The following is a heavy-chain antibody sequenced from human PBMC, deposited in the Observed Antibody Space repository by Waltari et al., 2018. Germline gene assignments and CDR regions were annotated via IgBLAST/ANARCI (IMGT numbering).Heavy chain of an antibody. Sequence: QVQLQESGPGLVKPSETLSLTCTVSGGSISSYYWSWIRQPPGKGLEWIGYIYYSGSTNHNPSLKSRVTISVDTSKNQFSLKLSSVTAADTAVYYCAREGRYSGYDHAEYYFDYWGQGTLVTVSS. D-gene: IGHD5-12*01. J-gene: IGHJ4*02. CDR2: IYYSGST. CDR1: GGSISSYY. V-gene: IGHV4-59*01. CDR3: AREGRYSGYDHAEYYFDY.